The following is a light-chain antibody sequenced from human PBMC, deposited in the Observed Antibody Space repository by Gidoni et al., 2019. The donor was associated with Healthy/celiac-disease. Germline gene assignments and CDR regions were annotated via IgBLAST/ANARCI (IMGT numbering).Light chain of an antibody. V-gene: IGLV3-1*01. CDR2: QDS. CDR3: QAWDSRTSE. Sequence: SYELTQPPSVSVSPGQTASITCSGDKMGDKYASWYQQKQGQSPVLVIYQDSKRHSGIPERFSGSNSGNTATLTISGTQAMDEADYYCQAWDSRTSEFGGGTKLTVL. CDR1: KMGDKY. J-gene: IGLJ3*02.